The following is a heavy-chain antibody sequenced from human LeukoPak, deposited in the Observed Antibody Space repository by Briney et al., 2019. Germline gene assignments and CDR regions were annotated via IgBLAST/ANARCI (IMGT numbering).Heavy chain of an antibody. CDR2: INPESGGT. CDR3: PRKARAGNWFDP. J-gene: IGHJ5*02. CDR1: GYSFSDYY. D-gene: IGHD5-12*01. V-gene: IGHV1-2*02. Sequence: GASVKVSCKASGYSFSDYYIHWLRQAPGQGLDWMGWINPESGGTNYAQSFRGRVIMTRDRSSTAVHMDVNRLSDDDTAVFDCPRKARAGNWFDPWGQGTPVIVSS.